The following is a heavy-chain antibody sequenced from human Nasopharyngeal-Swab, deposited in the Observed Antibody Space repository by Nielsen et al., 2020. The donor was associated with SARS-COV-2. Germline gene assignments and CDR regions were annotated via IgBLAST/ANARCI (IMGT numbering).Heavy chain of an antibody. CDR2: IVVGSGNT. V-gene: IGHV1-58*01. J-gene: IGHJ4*02. D-gene: IGHD3-3*01. CDR3: AAEVYYDFWSGYPPLDY. Sequence: SSQVSCNASGFISTSSAVQWVRQARGQRLEWIGWIVVGSGNTNYAQKFQERVTITRDMSTSTAYMELSSLRSEDTAVYYCAAEVYYDFWSGYPPLDYWDQGALVSLL. CDR1: GFISTSSA.